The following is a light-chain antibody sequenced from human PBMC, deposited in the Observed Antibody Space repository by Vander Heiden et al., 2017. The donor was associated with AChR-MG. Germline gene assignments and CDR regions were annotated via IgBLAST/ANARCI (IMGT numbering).Light chain of an antibody. Sequence: QSALTQPASVSGSPGQSITISCTGTSSDVGGYNYVSWYQQHPGKAPKLMIYDVSNRPSGVSNRFSGSKSGNTASLTISGLQAEDEADYYCSSYTSSSLVGCGGGTKLTVL. CDR1: SSDVGGYNY. V-gene: IGLV2-14*03. J-gene: IGLJ2*01. CDR2: DVS. CDR3: SSYTSSSLVG.